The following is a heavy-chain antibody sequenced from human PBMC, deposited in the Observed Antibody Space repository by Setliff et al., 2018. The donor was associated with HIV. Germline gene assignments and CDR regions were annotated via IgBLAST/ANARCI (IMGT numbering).Heavy chain of an antibody. CDR1: GFTFSNYW. CDR2: IKRDGGT. J-gene: IGHJ5*02. D-gene: IGHD3-3*01. V-gene: IGHV3-7*03. CDR3: ARVLLITNAVYGVVSNRFDP. Sequence: PGGSLRLSCAASGFTFSNYWMSWVRQAPGKGLEWVAHIKRDGGTYYGASVKGRFTISRDNSINILYLHMNSLRAEDTAVYFCARVLLITNAVYGVVSNRFDPWGRGSQVTVSS.